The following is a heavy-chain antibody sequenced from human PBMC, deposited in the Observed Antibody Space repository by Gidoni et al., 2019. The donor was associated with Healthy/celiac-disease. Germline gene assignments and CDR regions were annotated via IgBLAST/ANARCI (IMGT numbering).Heavy chain of an antibody. Sequence: EVQLVESGGGLVKPGGSLRLSCAGSGFTFSSYSMNWVRQAPGKGLEWVSSISSSSSYIYYADSVKGRFTISRDNAKNSLYLQMNSLRAEDTAVYYCARVGAVAVFLDAFDIWGQGTMVTVSS. J-gene: IGHJ3*02. CDR1: GFTFSSYS. D-gene: IGHD6-19*01. CDR3: ARVGAVAVFLDAFDI. CDR2: ISSSSSYI. V-gene: IGHV3-21*01.